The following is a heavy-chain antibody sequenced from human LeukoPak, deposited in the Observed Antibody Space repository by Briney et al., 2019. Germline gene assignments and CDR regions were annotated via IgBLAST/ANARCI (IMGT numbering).Heavy chain of an antibody. D-gene: IGHD2-2*01. J-gene: IGHJ4*02. Sequence: GGSLRLSCAASGFTFSDYYMSLIRQAPGKGLEWVSYISSSGSTIYYADSVKGRFTISRDNAKNSLYLQMNSLRAEDTAVYYCARTSWLDYFDYWGQGTLVTVSS. CDR1: GFTFSDYY. CDR2: ISSSGSTI. CDR3: ARTSWLDYFDY. V-gene: IGHV3-11*01.